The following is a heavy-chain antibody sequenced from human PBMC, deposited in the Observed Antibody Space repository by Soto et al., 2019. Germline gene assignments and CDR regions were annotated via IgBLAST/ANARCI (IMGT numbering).Heavy chain of an antibody. CDR2: ISGSGGGT. CDR1: GFTFSSYA. D-gene: IGHD6-13*01. V-gene: IGHV3-23*01. Sequence: GGSLRLSCAASGFTFSSYAMSWVRQAPGKGLEWVSAISGSGGGTYYADSVKGRFTISRDNSKNTLYLQMNSLRAEDTAVYYCAKDRYSSSWFLGAFDYWGQGTLVTVSS. J-gene: IGHJ4*02. CDR3: AKDRYSSSWFLGAFDY.